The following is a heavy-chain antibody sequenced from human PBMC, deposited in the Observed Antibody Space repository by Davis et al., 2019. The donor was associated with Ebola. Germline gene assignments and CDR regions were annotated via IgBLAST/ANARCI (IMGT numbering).Heavy chain of an antibody. V-gene: IGHV1-18*01. CDR3: ARWGIMITFGGVIVSPDYGMDV. D-gene: IGHD3-16*02. Sequence: ASVKVSCKASGYTFTSYGISWVRQAPGQGLEWMGWISAYNGNTNYAQKLQGRVTMTTDTSTSTAYMELRSLRSDDTAVYYCARWGIMITFGGVIVSPDYGMDVWGQGTTVTVSS. CDR2: ISAYNGNT. J-gene: IGHJ6*02. CDR1: GYTFTSYG.